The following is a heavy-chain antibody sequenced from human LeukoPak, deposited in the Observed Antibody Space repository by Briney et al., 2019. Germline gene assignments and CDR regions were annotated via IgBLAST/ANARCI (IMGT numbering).Heavy chain of an antibody. J-gene: IGHJ6*03. CDR1: GFTVSRNV. V-gene: IGHV3-66*02. Sequence: GGSLRLSCVASGFTVSRNVMSWVRQAPGKGLEWVSLIYSDDRAFYADSVKGRFTISRNNSKNTLFLQMSSLEPEDTAIYYCARDLAGFQEPRYYYYMDVWGKGTTVTVSS. CDR3: ARDLAGFQEPRYYYYMDV. CDR2: IYSDDRA. D-gene: IGHD1-14*01.